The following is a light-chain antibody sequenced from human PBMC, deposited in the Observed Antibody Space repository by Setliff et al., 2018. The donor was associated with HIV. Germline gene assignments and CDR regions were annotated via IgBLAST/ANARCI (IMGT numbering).Light chain of an antibody. V-gene: IGLV1-51*01. CDR1: SSNIGNNY. CDR3: GTWDSSLISGV. CDR2: DNN. Sequence: QSVLTQPPSVSAAPGQKVTISCSGSSSNIGNNYVSWYQQLPGTAPKLLIYDNNKRPSGIPDRFSGSKSGTSATLGITGLQTGDEADYYCGTWDSSLISGVCGVGT. J-gene: IGLJ2*01.